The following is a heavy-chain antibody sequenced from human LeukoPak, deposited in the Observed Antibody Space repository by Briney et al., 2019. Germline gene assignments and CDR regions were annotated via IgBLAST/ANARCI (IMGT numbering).Heavy chain of an antibody. CDR2: INHSGST. CDR3: ARGVAFDI. CDR1: GGSISSYY. Sequence: SETLSLTCTVSGGSISSYYWSWIRQPPGKGLEWIGEINHSGSTNYNPSLKSRVTISVDTSKNQFSLKLSSVTAADTAVYYCARGVAFDIWGQGTMVTVSS. J-gene: IGHJ3*02. V-gene: IGHV4-34*01.